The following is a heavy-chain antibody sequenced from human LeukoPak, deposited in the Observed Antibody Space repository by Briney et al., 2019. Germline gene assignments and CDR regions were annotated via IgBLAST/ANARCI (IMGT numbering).Heavy chain of an antibody. CDR2: FDPEDGET. V-gene: IGHV1-24*01. D-gene: IGHD6-13*01. CDR1: GYTLTELS. Sequence: ASVKVSCKVSGYTLTELSMHWVRQAPGKGLGWMGGFDPEDGETIYAQKFQGRVTMTEDTSTDTAYMELSSLRSEDTAVYCCATPSTGYSSSWYPAYFDYWGQGTLVTVSS. CDR3: ATPSTGYSSSWYPAYFDY. J-gene: IGHJ4*02.